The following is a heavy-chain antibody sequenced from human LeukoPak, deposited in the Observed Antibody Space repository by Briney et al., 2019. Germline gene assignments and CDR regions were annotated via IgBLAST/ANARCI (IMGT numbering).Heavy chain of an antibody. V-gene: IGHV4-38-2*02. CDR3: ARGGRWGYSYGGDNWFDP. J-gene: IGHJ5*02. CDR1: GYSISSGYY. D-gene: IGHD5-18*01. Sequence: PSETLSLTCTVSGYSISSGYYWGWIRQPPGKGLEWIGSIYHSGSTYYNPSLKSRVTISVDTSKNQFSLKLSSVTAADTAVYYCARGGRWGYSYGGDNWFDPWGQGTLVTVSS. CDR2: IYHSGST.